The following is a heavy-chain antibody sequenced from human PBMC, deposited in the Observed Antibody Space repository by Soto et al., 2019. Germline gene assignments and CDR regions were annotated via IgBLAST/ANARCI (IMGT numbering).Heavy chain of an antibody. J-gene: IGHJ3*02. CDR3: GKGTWGAFDI. CDR2: ITSGRGGGT. CDR1: GFTFISNA. D-gene: IGHD7-27*01. Sequence: EVQLLESGGGLVQPGGSLRLSCVASGFTFISNAMSWVRQAPGKGLEWVSHITSGRGGGTYYADSVKGRFTISRDNAKNTLYMQMNSLRVEDTAVYDCGKGTWGAFDIWGHGTVVTVSS. V-gene: IGHV3-23*01.